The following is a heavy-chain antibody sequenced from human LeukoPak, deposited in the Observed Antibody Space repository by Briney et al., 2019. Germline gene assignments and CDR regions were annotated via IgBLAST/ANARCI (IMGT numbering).Heavy chain of an antibody. D-gene: IGHD3-10*01. CDR1: GYTFTSYG. V-gene: IGHV1-18*01. J-gene: IGHJ5*02. CDR3: ARDILWFGEFSPNNWFDP. CDR2: ISAYNGNT. Sequence: RASVKVSCKASGYTFTSYGISWVRQAPGQGLEWMGWISAYNGNTNYAQKLQGRVTMTTDTSTSTAYMELRSLRSDDTAVYYCARDILWFGEFSPNNWFDPWGQGTLVTVSS.